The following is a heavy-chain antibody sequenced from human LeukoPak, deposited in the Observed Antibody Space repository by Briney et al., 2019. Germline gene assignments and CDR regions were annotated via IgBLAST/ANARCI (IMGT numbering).Heavy chain of an antibody. CDR1: GFTFSSYT. J-gene: IGHJ5*02. D-gene: IGHD1-26*01. Sequence: PGGSLRLSCAASGFTFSSYTMNSVRQTPAKGLESGSYITSSSIAIYYADSGKGRFTISRDNAKTSLYLQMSRLRDEDPAVYYCARDVGWELLGFNGFDPWGQGTLVTVSS. CDR2: ITSSSIAI. CDR3: ARDVGWELLGFNGFDP. V-gene: IGHV3-48*02.